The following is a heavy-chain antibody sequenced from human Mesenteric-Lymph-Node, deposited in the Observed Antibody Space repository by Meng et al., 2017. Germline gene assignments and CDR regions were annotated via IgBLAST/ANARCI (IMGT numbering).Heavy chain of an antibody. CDR1: GFTFSTYE. D-gene: IGHD5-12*01. CDR3: TRATYTGYEFDY. Sequence: GGSLRLSCVASGFTFSTYEMNWVRQAPGKGLEWVSYISSTGNNIKYADSVKGRFTFSRDNAKESLYLQMNSLRAEDTAVYYCTRATYTGYEFDYWGQGTLVTVSS. V-gene: IGHV3-48*03. J-gene: IGHJ4*02. CDR2: ISSTGNNI.